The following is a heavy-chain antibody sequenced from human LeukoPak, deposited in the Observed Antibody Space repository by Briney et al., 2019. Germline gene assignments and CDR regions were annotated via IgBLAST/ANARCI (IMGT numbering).Heavy chain of an antibody. J-gene: IGHJ5*02. D-gene: IGHD3-3*01. CDR3: ARERFTVFGVVTPNWFDP. V-gene: IGHV4-59*12. CDR1: GGSISSYY. Sequence: PSETLSLTCTVSGGSISSYYWSWIRQPPGKGLEWIGYIYYSGSTNYNPSLKSRVTISVDTSKNQFSLKLSSVTAADTAVYYCARERFTVFGVVTPNWFDPWGQGTLVTVSS. CDR2: IYYSGST.